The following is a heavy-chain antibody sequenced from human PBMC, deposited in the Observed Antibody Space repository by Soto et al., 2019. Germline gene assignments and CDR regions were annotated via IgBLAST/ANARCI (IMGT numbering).Heavy chain of an antibody. CDR3: ARDIDDSSVGQIFDY. D-gene: IGHD3-22*01. V-gene: IGHV1-46*01. CDR2: INPSGGST. Sequence: QVQLVQSGAEVKKPGASVKVSCKASGYTFTSYYMHWVRQAPGQGLEWMGIINPSGGSTSYAQKFRGRVTRIRDTSTSTVYMELSSLRSEDTAVYYCARDIDDSSVGQIFDYWGQGTLVTVSS. CDR1: GYTFTSYY. J-gene: IGHJ4*02.